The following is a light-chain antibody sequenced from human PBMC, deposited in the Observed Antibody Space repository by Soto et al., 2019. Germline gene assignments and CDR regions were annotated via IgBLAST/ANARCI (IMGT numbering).Light chain of an antibody. J-gene: IGKJ4*01. V-gene: IGKV3-11*01. Sequence: EIVLTQSTATLSLSPGERATLSCRASQSVGSYLAWYQQKRGQAPRLLIYDASNRATGIPARFSGSGSGTDFTLTISSLEPEDFAVYYCQQRSDWPLTFGGGTKVEIK. CDR1: QSVGSY. CDR3: QQRSDWPLT. CDR2: DAS.